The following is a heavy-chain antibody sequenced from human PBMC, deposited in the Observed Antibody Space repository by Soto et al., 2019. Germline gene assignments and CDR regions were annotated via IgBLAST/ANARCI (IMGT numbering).Heavy chain of an antibody. V-gene: IGHV3-15*01. J-gene: IGHJ4*02. Sequence: EVQLVESGGGLVKPGGSLRLSCAASGFTFSNAWMSWVRQAPGKGLEWVGRIKSKTDGGTTDYAAPVKGRFTISRDDSKNTLYLQMNSLKTEDTAVYYCTTGVSSSWYAGVDYWGQGTLVTVSS. CDR3: TTGVSSSWYAGVDY. CDR2: IKSKTDGGTT. D-gene: IGHD6-13*01. CDR1: GFTFSNAW.